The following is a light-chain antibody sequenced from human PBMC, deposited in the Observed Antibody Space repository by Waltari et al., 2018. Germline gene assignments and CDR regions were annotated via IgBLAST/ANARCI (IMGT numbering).Light chain of an antibody. CDR3: SSYAGSNNVV. Sequence: QSALTQPPSASGSPGQSVTISCTGTSGDVGGYNSVSWYQHPPGKAPKLMIYDVSKRPSGVPDRFPDSKSGNTASLTVSGLQAEDEADYYGSSYAGSNNVVFGGGTKLTVL. CDR1: SGDVGGYNS. CDR2: DVS. V-gene: IGLV2-8*01. J-gene: IGLJ2*01.